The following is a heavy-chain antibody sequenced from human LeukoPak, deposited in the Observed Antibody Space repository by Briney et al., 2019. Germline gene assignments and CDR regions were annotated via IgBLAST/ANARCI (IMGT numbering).Heavy chain of an antibody. CDR2: IYWDDDK. Sequence: SGPTLVNPTQTLTLTCTFSGFSLTTTGVGVGWVRQPPGKALEWLALIYWDDDKYYRPSLRSRLTITKDTSKNQVVLTLTHEDPVDTGTYYCAHSPSDYGDFDFWGQGSLVTVSS. D-gene: IGHD4-17*01. V-gene: IGHV2-5*02. CDR3: AHSPSDYGDFDF. J-gene: IGHJ4*02. CDR1: GFSLTTTGVG.